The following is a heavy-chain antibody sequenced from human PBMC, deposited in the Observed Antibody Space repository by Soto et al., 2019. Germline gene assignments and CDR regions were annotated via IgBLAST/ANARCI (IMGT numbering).Heavy chain of an antibody. CDR3: GTVFEH. CDR1: GITFTNYW. J-gene: IGHJ4*02. Sequence: EVQLVESGGGSVQPGGSLRLSCVASGITFTNYWMHWVRQVPGKGLVWVARVDSDGRGTSYADFVEGRFTISRDNAKNTLYLHMDSLRVEDTAMYYGGTVFEHWGQGIPVTVSS. CDR2: VDSDGRGT. V-gene: IGHV3-74*01.